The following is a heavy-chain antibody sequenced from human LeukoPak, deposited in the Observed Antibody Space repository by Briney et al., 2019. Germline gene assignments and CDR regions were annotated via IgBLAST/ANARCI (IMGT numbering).Heavy chain of an antibody. Sequence: ASVKVSCKASGYTFTSYDINWVRQATGQGLEWMGWMNPNSGNTGYAQKFQGRVTMTRNTSISTAYMELNSLRAEDTAVYYCAKDRRLAAFDYGGQGTLVTVSP. CDR1: GYTFTSYD. D-gene: IGHD6-25*01. V-gene: IGHV1-8*01. CDR3: AKDRRLAAFDY. J-gene: IGHJ4*02. CDR2: MNPNSGNT.